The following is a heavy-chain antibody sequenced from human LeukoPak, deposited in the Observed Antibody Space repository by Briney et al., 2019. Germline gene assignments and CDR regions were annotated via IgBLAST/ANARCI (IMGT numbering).Heavy chain of an antibody. CDR3: ARDPWSSSGYYFDY. J-gene: IGHJ4*02. CDR2: ISSSSSYI. CDR1: GFTFSSYS. Sequence: PGGSLRLSCAASGFTFSSYSMNWVRQAPGKGLEWVSSISSSSSYIYYADSVKGRFTISRDNAKNSLYLQMNSLRAEDTAVYYFARDPWSSSGYYFDYWGQGTLVTVSS. V-gene: IGHV3-21*01. D-gene: IGHD6-13*01.